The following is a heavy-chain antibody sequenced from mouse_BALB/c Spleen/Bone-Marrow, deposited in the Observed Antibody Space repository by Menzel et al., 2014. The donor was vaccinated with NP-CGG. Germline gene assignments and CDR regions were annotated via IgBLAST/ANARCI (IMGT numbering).Heavy chain of an antibody. Sequence: DVKLEESGGGLVQPGGSLKLSCAASGFDFSRYWMSWVRQAPGKGLEWIGEINPDSSTINYTPSLKDKFMISRDSAKNTLYMQMSKVRSKDTALYYCARLNYYGNLFVWGAGTTVTVSS. CDR1: GFDFSRYW. CDR3: ARLNYYGNLFV. J-gene: IGHJ1*01. CDR2: INPDSSTI. V-gene: IGHV4-1*02. D-gene: IGHD1-1*01.